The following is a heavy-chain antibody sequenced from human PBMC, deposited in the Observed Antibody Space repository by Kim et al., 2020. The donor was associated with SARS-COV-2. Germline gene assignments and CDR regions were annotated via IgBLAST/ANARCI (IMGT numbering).Heavy chain of an antibody. J-gene: IGHJ4*02. D-gene: IGHD6-13*01. V-gene: IGHV3-21*01. CDR3: ARESSTFTYFDY. CDR2: ITSGSDYI. Sequence: GGSLRLSCAASGPTFSSYTMNWVRQAPGKGLEWVSYITSGSDYIYYADSVQGRFTISRDNAKNSLYLQMNSLRAEDTAVYYCARESSTFTYFDYWGQGTLVTVSS. CDR1: GPTFSSYT.